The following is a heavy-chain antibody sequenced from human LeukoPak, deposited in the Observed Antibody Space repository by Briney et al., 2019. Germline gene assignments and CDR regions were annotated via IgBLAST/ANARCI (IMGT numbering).Heavy chain of an antibody. D-gene: IGHD3-10*01. CDR1: GFTFSSYA. CDR3: VKGLGVDDN. V-gene: IGHV3-23*01. J-gene: IGHJ4*02. CDR2: ISGSAFST. Sequence: GGSLRLSCAASGFTFSSYAMSWVRQAPGKGLEWVSGISGSAFSTDYADSVKGRFTISRDNSRNTLYLQMNSLRGDDTAVYYCVKGLGVDDNWGQGTLVTVSS.